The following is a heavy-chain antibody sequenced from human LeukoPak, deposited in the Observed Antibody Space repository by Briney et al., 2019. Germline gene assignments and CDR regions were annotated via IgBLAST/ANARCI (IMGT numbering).Heavy chain of an antibody. CDR3: GRDPNGNYIGAFEM. D-gene: IGHD1-7*01. J-gene: IGHJ3*02. V-gene: IGHV3-23*01. CDR2: IHGGADIP. Sequence: GGSLRLSCAVSGITLSNYGMTWVRQAPGKGLEWVSSIHGGADIPSYADSVKGRFTISRDNSKNTLFLEMNSLRGEDTAVYYCGRDPNGNYIGAFEMWGPGTKVTVSS. CDR1: GITLSNYG.